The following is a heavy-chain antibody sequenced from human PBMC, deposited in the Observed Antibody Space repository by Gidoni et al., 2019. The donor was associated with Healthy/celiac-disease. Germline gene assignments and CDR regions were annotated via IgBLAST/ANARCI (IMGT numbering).Heavy chain of an antibody. V-gene: IGHV3-11*05. CDR3: ARDRSHPPGSYRPEPRAFDY. J-gene: IGHJ4*02. Sequence: QVQLVESGGGLVKPGGSLRLSCAASGFTFSAYYMSWIRQAPGKGLECVSYISSSSSYTNYADSVKGRFTISRDNAKNSLYLQMNSLRAEDTAVYYCARDRSHPPGSYRPEPRAFDYWGQGTLVTVSS. CDR2: ISSSSSYT. CDR1: GFTFSAYY. D-gene: IGHD3-16*02.